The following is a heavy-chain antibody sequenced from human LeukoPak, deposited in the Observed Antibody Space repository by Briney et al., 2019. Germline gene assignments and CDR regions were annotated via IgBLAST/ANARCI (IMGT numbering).Heavy chain of an antibody. D-gene: IGHD1-26*01. CDR1: GFTFSSYA. Sequence: PGGSLRLSCAASGFTFSSYAMSWVRQAPGKGLEWVSAVSGSGGSTYYADSVKGRFTISRDNSKNTLYLQMNSLRAEDTAVYYCARDRSSGSYYYYYGMDVWGQGTTVTVSS. CDR3: ARDRSSGSYYYYYGMDV. CDR2: VSGSGGST. V-gene: IGHV3-23*01. J-gene: IGHJ6*02.